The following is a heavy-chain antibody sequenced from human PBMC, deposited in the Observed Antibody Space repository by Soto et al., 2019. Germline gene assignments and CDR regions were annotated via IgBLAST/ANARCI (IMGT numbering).Heavy chain of an antibody. J-gene: IGHJ4*02. CDR2: MNPSTGST. D-gene: IGHD6-19*01. V-gene: IGHV1-8*01. CDR3: ARGRLVAGTVDY. Sequence: QVQLVQSGAEVKKPGASVKVSCKASGYTFTSYDIKWVRQATGQGLEWMGWMNPSTGSTGFAQKFQGRVTMISNTSISTAYLELSSLTSEYTAVYYCARGRLVAGTVDYLGQGTLVTVSS. CDR1: GYTFTSYD.